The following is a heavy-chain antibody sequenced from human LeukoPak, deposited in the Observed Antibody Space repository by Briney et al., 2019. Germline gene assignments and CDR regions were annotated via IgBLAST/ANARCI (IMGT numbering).Heavy chain of an antibody. CDR3: ARVGYSGRVGPPYY. J-gene: IGHJ4*02. V-gene: IGHV1-69*04. Sequence: SVKVSCKASGGTFSSYAISWVRQAPGQGLEWMGRIIPILGIANYAQKFQGRVTITADKSTSTAYMELRSLRSDDTAVYYCARVGYSGRVGPPYYWGQGTLVTVSS. D-gene: IGHD1-26*01. CDR1: GGTFSSYA. CDR2: IIPILGIA.